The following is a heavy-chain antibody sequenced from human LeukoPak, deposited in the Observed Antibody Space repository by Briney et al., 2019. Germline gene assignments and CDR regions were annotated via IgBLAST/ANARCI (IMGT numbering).Heavy chain of an antibody. D-gene: IGHD3-3*01. J-gene: IGHJ4*02. Sequence: GGSLRLSCAATGFTFSSYAMSWVRQAPGKGLEWVSAISGSGGSTYYADSVKGRFTISRDNSKNTLYLQMNSLRAEDTAVYYCAKRQLRFLELDYWGQGTLVTVSS. CDR2: ISGSGGST. V-gene: IGHV3-23*01. CDR3: AKRQLRFLELDY. CDR1: GFTFSSYA.